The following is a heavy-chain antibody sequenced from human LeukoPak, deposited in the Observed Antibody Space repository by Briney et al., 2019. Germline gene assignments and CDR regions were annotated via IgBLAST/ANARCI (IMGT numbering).Heavy chain of an antibody. Sequence: KPSETLSLTCTVSGGSISGYYWAWIRQPPGKGLEWIGYIYNSGRTNYNPSLKSRVTISVDTSKNQFSLKLSSVTAADTAVYYCATYYYDSSGYYYFDYWGQGTLVTVSS. CDR3: ATYYYDSSGYYYFDY. CDR2: IYNSGRT. CDR1: GGSISGYY. J-gene: IGHJ4*02. V-gene: IGHV4-59*08. D-gene: IGHD3-22*01.